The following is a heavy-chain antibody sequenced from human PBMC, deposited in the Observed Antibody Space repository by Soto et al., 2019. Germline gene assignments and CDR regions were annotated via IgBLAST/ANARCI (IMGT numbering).Heavy chain of an antibody. J-gene: IGHJ4*03. V-gene: IGHV3-23*01. CDR3: AKDLPIAVAVAFDY. Sequence: GGSLRLSCAASRFTFSNYAMSWVRQAPGKGLEWVSAISGSGGTTYYVDSVKGRFTISRDNSKNTLYLQMNSLRAEDTAVYYCAKDLPIAVAVAFDYCGHGPLVPVTS. D-gene: IGHD6-19*01. CDR1: RFTFSNYA. CDR2: ISGSGGTT.